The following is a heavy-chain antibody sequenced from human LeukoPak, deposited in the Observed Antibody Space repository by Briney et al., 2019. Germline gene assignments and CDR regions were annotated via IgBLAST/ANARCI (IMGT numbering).Heavy chain of an antibody. CDR1: GYTFTGYY. Sequence: ASVKVSCKASGYTFTGYYMHWVRQAPGQGLEWMGWINPNSGGTNYAQKFQGRVTMTRDTSISTAYMELSRLRSDDTAVYYCARGRPRGIAAAGHYYFDYWGQGTLVTVSS. J-gene: IGHJ4*02. D-gene: IGHD6-13*01. CDR2: INPNSGGT. V-gene: IGHV1-2*02. CDR3: ARGRPRGIAAAGHYYFDY.